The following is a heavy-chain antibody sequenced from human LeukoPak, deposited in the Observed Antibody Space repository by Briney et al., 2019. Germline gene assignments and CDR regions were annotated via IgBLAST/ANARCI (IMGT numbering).Heavy chain of an antibody. CDR2: ISYDGSNK. Sequence: GGSLRLSCAASGFTFSSYAMHWVRQAPGKGLEWVEVISYDGSNKYYADSVKGRFTISRDNSKNTLYLQMNSLRAEDTAVYYCAREYYTPYFDYWGQGTLVTVSS. CDR1: GFTFSSYA. V-gene: IGHV3-30-3*01. D-gene: IGHD3-3*01. CDR3: AREYYTPYFDY. J-gene: IGHJ4*02.